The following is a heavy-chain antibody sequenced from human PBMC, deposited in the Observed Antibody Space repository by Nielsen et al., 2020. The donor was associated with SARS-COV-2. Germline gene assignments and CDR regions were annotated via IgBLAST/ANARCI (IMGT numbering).Heavy chain of an antibody. J-gene: IGHJ6*02. V-gene: IGHV4-34*01. CDR1: GGSFSGYY. CDR2: INHSGST. Sequence: SETLSLTCGVYGGSFSGYYWSWIRQPPGKGLEWIGEINHSGSTNYNPSLKSRVTISVDTSKNQFSLKLSSVTAADTAVYYCARGGGSSSSWYYYYYYGMDVWGQGTTVTVSS. D-gene: IGHD6-13*01. CDR3: ARGGGSSSSWYYYYYYGMDV.